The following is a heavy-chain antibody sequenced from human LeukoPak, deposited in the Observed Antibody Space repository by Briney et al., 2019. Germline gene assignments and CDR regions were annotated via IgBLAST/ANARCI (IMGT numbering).Heavy chain of an antibody. D-gene: IGHD6-19*01. Sequence: SETLSLTCAVYGGSFSGYYWSWIRQPPGKGLEWIGEISHSGSTNYNPPIKSRVTISVDTSKNQFSLKLSSVTAAVTAVYYCARDIAHSSGWGYFNYWGQGTLVTVSS. CDR2: ISHSGST. V-gene: IGHV4-34*01. CDR1: GGSFSGYY. CDR3: ARDIAHSSGWGYFNY. J-gene: IGHJ4*02.